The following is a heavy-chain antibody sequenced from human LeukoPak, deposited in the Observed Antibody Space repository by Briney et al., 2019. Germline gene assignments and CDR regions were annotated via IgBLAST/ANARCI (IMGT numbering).Heavy chain of an antibody. CDR1: GGSISSYY. D-gene: IGHD3-10*02. CDR2: IYNSGST. V-gene: IGHV4-59*08. J-gene: IGHJ4*02. CDR3: AGRAVTTLGEAFDY. Sequence: SETLSLTCTVSGGSISSYYWTWIRQPPGKGLEWIGYIYNSGSTNYNPSLKSRVTISVDTSKNQFSLKLSSVTAADTAVYYCAGRAVTTLGEAFDYWGQGTLVTVSS.